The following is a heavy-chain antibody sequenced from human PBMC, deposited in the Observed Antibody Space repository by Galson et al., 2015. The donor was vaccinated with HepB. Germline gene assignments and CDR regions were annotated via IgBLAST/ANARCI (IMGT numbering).Heavy chain of an antibody. CDR2: ITPIFGTA. V-gene: IGHV1-69*06. D-gene: IGHD5-18*01. CDR3: ARQDTAMANYYYYYYMDV. Sequence: SVKVSCKASGGTFSRYTISWVRQAPGQGLEWMGGITPIFGTAKYAQKFQGRVTITADKSTSTAYMELSSLRSEDTAVYYCARQDTAMANYYYYYYMDVWGKGTTVTVSS. J-gene: IGHJ6*03. CDR1: GGTFSRYT.